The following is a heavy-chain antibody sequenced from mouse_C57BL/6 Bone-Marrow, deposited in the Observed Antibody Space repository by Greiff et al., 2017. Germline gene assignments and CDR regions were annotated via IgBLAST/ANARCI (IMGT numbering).Heavy chain of an antibody. CDR2: IDPSDSYT. CDR3: ARSYDGYFYAMDY. CDR1: GYTFTSYW. V-gene: IGHV1-69*01. D-gene: IGHD2-3*01. Sequence: QVHVKQPGAELVKPGASVKLSCKASGYTFTSYWMHWVKQRPGQGLEWIGEIDPSDSYTNYNQKFKGKSTLTVDKSSSTAYMHLSSLTSEASAVYYCARSYDGYFYAMDYWGQGTSVTVSS. J-gene: IGHJ4*01.